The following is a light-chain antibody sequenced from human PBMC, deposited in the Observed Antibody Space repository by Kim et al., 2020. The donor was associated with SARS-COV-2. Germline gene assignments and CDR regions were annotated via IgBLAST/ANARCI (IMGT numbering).Light chain of an antibody. CDR2: QHT. CDR3: QAWDSSTAV. Sequence: SYELTQPPSVSVSPGQTASITCSGAKFGDKYAYWYQQKPGQSPVLVIYQHTKRPSGISQRFSGSSSGNTATLTISPAQTVDEADYYCQAWDSSTAVFGGGTQLTVL. V-gene: IGLV3-1*01. CDR1: KFGDKY. J-gene: IGLJ3*02.